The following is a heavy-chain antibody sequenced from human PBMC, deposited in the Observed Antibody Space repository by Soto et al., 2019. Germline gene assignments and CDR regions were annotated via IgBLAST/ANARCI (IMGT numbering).Heavy chain of an antibody. Sequence: QVQLQESGPGLVKPSETLSLTCTVSGDSISHYYWSWIRQPPGKGLEWIGNIYYSGSTNYNPSLTNRVTISVDTSQNQFSLKLSSVTAADTAVYYCARHYGDDYGDLNDAFDVWGQGTMVTVSS. CDR3: ARHYGDDYGDLNDAFDV. J-gene: IGHJ3*01. V-gene: IGHV4-59*08. CDR1: GDSISHYY. CDR2: IYYSGST. D-gene: IGHD4-17*01.